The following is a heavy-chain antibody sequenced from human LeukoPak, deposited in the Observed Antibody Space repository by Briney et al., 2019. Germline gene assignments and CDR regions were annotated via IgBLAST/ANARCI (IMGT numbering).Heavy chain of an antibody. CDR2: MNPNSGNT. V-gene: IGHV1-8*03. CDR3: ARGRVSNYYGSGSYAY. D-gene: IGHD3-10*01. CDR1: GYTFTSYD. J-gene: IGHJ4*02. Sequence: ASVKVSCKASGYTFTSYDINWVRQATGQGLEWMGWMNPNSGNTGYAQKFQGRVTITRNTSISTAYMELSSLRSEDTAVYYCARGRVSNYYGSGSYAYWGQGTLVTVSS.